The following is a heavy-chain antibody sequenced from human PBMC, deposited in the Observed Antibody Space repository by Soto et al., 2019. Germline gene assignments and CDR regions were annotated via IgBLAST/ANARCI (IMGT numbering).Heavy chain of an antibody. CDR3: AKDRDLPYYDFWSGFSSFDY. CDR2: ISGGGNST. V-gene: IGHV3-23*01. D-gene: IGHD3-3*01. CDR1: GFSFSSYA. J-gene: IGHJ4*02. Sequence: GGSLRLSCGASGFSFSSYAMSWVRQAPGKGLEWVSGISGGGNSTYSADSVKGRFTISRDNSKNTLYLQMNSLRAEDTAVYYCAKDRDLPYYDFWSGFSSFDYWGQGTLVTVSS.